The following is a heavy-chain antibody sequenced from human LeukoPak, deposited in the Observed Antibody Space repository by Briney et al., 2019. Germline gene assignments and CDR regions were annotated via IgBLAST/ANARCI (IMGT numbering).Heavy chain of an antibody. V-gene: IGHV3-11*06. Sequence: PGGSLRLSCVASGFTFSDYYMSWIRQAPGKGLEWVSYISSSSDYTNYADSVRGRFAISRDNAKNSLYLQMNSLRAEDTAVYYCARPPYSSSWDPGWFDPWGQGTLITVSS. CDR1: GFTFSDYY. D-gene: IGHD6-13*01. CDR2: ISSSSDYT. CDR3: ARPPYSSSWDPGWFDP. J-gene: IGHJ5*02.